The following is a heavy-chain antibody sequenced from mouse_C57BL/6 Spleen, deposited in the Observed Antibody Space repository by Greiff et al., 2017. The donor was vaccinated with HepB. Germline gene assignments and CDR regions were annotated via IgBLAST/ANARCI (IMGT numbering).Heavy chain of an antibody. Sequence: VQLQQSGAELVKPGASVKLSCKASGYTFTSYWMHWVKQRPGQGLEWIGMIHPNSGSTNYNEKFKSKATLTVDKSSSTAYMQLSSLTSEDSAVYYCARRGTAQVYWFAYWGQGTLVTVSA. J-gene: IGHJ3*01. D-gene: IGHD3-2*02. CDR3: ARRGTAQVYWFAY. V-gene: IGHV1-64*01. CDR1: GYTFTSYW. CDR2: IHPNSGST.